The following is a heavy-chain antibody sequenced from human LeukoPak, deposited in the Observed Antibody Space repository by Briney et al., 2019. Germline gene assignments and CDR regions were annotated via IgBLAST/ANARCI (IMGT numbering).Heavy chain of an antibody. J-gene: IGHJ4*02. Sequence: PSETLSLTCTVSGASISTYYWSWVRQPPGKGLEWIGYIYKSGSTKYNPSLKSRVTISVDTSKNQFSLKLSSVTAADTAVYYCARDTGTVVDYWGQGTLVTVSS. CDR3: ARDTGTVVDY. D-gene: IGHD4-23*01. V-gene: IGHV4-59*01. CDR2: IYKSGST. CDR1: GASISTYY.